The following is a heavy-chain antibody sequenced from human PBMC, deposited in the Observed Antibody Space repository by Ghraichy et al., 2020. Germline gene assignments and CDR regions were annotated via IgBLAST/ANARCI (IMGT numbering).Heavy chain of an antibody. CDR1: DFIFSTYN. V-gene: IGHV3-48*01. CDR3: ARGYGSGRNWFDP. CDR2: ISSSSETI. Sequence: GESLNISCAASDFIFSTYNMNWVRQAPGRGLEWVSYISSSSETIHYADSVKGRFTVSRDNAKSSLYLQMNSLRVEDTAVYYCARGYGSGRNWFDPGAREPWSPSPQ. J-gene: IGHJ5*02. D-gene: IGHD3-10*01.